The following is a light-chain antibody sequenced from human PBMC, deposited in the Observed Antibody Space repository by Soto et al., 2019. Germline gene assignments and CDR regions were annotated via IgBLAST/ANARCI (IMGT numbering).Light chain of an antibody. CDR2: SAS. V-gene: IGKV3-15*01. J-gene: IGKJ2*01. CDR3: QQGHNWPLT. CDR1: QSISTE. Sequence: ELGMTQSPATLSVSPGERATLSCRASQSISTELAWYQQKPGQPPRLLIYSASTRATGVPARFTGSGSGSEFTLTISGLQSEDFAVYYCQQGHNWPLTFGQGTRLEI.